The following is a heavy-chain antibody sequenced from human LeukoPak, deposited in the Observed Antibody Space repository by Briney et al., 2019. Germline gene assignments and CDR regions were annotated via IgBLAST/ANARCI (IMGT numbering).Heavy chain of an antibody. J-gene: IGHJ4*02. CDR3: AREFYYYDSSGQIDY. CDR1: GGTFSSYT. Sequence: SVKVSCKASGGTFSSYTISWVRQTPGQGLEWMGRIIPILGIANYAQKFQGRVTITADKSTSTAYMELSSLRSEDTAVYYCAREFYYYDSSGQIDYWGQGTLVTVSS. V-gene: IGHV1-69*04. D-gene: IGHD3-22*01. CDR2: IIPILGIA.